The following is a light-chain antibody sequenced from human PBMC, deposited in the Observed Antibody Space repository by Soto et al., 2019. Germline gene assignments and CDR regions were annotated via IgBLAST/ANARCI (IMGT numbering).Light chain of an antibody. CDR3: LRHNIYPWT. CDR1: QGIRND. J-gene: IGKJ1*01. Sequence: DIQMTQSPSSLSASVGDRVTITCRASQGIRNDLGWYQQKPGKAPKRLIYAASSLQSGVPSRFSGSGSGTEVTFTSGSLPPEDFASCYCLRHNIYPWTFGEGTKVEVK. V-gene: IGKV1-17*01. CDR2: AAS.